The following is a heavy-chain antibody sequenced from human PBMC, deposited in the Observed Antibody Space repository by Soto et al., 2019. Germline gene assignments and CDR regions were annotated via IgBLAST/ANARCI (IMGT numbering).Heavy chain of an antibody. Sequence: SETLLLTFTVSGGSISSYYWSWIRQPPGKGLEWIGYMYYGGRTNYNPSLKSRVTISVDTSKMQVSLKLSSVTAADTAVYFCARGTPSPLIVRSSRGPWFDPWGQGTLVNVS. D-gene: IGHD2-15*01. CDR1: GGSISSYY. V-gene: IGHV4-59*08. CDR2: MYYGGRT. J-gene: IGHJ5*02. CDR3: ARGTPSPLIVRSSRGPWFDP.